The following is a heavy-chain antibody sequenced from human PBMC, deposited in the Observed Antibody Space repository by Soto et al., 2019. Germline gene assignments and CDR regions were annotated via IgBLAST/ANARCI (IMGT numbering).Heavy chain of an antibody. CDR3: AKESITIFGVVIIGSDYYYAMDV. J-gene: IGHJ6*01. D-gene: IGHD3-3*01. CDR2: ISGSGGST. V-gene: IGHV3-23*01. Sequence: SLRLSCAASGFTFSSYAMSWVRQAPGKGLEWVSAISGSGGSTYYADSVKGRFTISRDNSKNTLYLQMNSLRAEDTAVYYCAKESITIFGVVIIGSDYYYAMDVWGQGTTVNVSS. CDR1: GFTFSSYA.